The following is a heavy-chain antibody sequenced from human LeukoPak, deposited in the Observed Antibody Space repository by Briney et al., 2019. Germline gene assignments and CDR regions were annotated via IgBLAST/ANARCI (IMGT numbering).Heavy chain of an antibody. CDR1: GGSISSYY. CDR2: IYYSGST. V-gene: IGHV4-59*01. Sequence: KSSETLSLTCTVSGGSISSYYWSWIRQPPGKGLEWIGYIYYSGSTNYNPSLKSRVTISVDTSKNQFSLKLSSVTAADTAIYYCARETWSGGSYYGDWGQGTLVTVSS. J-gene: IGHJ4*02. CDR3: ARETWSGGSYYGD. D-gene: IGHD1-26*01.